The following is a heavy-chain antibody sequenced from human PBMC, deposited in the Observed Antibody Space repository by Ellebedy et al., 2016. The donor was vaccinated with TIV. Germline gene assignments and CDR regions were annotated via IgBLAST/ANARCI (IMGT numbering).Heavy chain of an antibody. CDR1: GFSVGNFY. V-gene: IGHV3-53*01. Sequence: GESLKISCAASGFSVGNFYTTWVRQPPGKGLEWLAIIYSGGSTYYADSVKGRFTISRDITKNTVYLQMNSLRDDDTAVYYWARGLGGSSGWTEYYFDHWGQGNLVTVSS. D-gene: IGHD6-19*01. CDR3: ARGLGGSSGWTEYYFDH. CDR2: IYSGGST. J-gene: IGHJ4*02.